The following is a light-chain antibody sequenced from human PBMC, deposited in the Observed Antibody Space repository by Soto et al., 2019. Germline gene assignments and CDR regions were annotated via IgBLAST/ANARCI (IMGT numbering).Light chain of an antibody. CDR3: QQVDSYPRT. J-gene: IGKJ1*01. CDR1: QVIGTY. CDR2: ASS. Sequence: IQLTQSPSSLSASVGDRVTVTFRASQVIGTYLVWYQQKSGKAPTVPIYASSTLQTGVPSRFSGSGSGTDFYLTISSLHPKDVANYYGQQVDSYPRTCGQGNKV. V-gene: IGKV1-9*01.